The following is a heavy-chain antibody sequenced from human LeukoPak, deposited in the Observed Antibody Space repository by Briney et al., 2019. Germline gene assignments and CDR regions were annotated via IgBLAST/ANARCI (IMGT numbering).Heavy chain of an antibody. Sequence: SETLSLTCTVPGDSISSSTYYWGWIRQPPGKGLEWIGSIYYSGRTYYNPSLKSRVTISVDTSKNQFSLKLSSVTAADTAVYYCARPSRGGNYYYWGQGTLVTV. CDR3: ARPSRGGNYYY. D-gene: IGHD1-26*01. CDR2: IYYSGRT. CDR1: GDSISSSTYY. J-gene: IGHJ4*02. V-gene: IGHV4-39*01.